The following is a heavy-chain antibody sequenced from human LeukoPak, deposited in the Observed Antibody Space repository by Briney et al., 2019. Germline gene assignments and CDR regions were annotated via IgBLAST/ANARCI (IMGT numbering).Heavy chain of an antibody. V-gene: IGHV4-59*08. Sequence: SETLSLTCTVSGGSISSYYWSWIRQPPGKGLEWIGYIYYSGSTNYNPSLKSRVTMSVDTSKNQFSLKLSSVTAADTAVYYCARHSRTVGSVGIDPWGQGTLVTVSS. J-gene: IGHJ5*02. CDR3: ARHSRTVGSVGIDP. CDR2: IYYSGST. D-gene: IGHD4-23*01. CDR1: GGSISSYY.